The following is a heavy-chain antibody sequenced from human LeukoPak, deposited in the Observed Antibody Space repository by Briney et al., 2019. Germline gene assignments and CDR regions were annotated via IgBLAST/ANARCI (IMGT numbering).Heavy chain of an antibody. J-gene: IGHJ3*02. CDR2: ISSSGSSK. CDR1: GFTFSDYY. Sequence: GGSLRLSCAASGFTFSDYYRSWIRQAPGGGVGWVSYISSSGSSKYYADSVKGRFTISRDNAKNSLFLQMNTLTAEDSAIYYCAREGYSRGDDALDIWGQGTMVT. V-gene: IGHV3-11*01. CDR3: AREGYSRGDDALDI. D-gene: IGHD5-18*01.